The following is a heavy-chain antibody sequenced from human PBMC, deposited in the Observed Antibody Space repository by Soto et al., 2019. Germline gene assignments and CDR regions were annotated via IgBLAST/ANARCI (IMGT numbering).Heavy chain of an antibody. J-gene: IGHJ4*02. CDR3: TADPHYYTGGVAY. D-gene: IGHD2-8*02. CDR1: GFTFSSAW. Sequence: EVQLVESGGGLVKPGGSLRLSCAASGFTFSSAWLTWVRQAPGKGLEWVGRIKGKVHGETTDYAAPVKGRFSISRDDSSNTLHLQMNSLEIEDTAVYYCTADPHYYTGGVAYWGQGALVTVSS. V-gene: IGHV3-15*07. CDR2: IKGKVHGETT.